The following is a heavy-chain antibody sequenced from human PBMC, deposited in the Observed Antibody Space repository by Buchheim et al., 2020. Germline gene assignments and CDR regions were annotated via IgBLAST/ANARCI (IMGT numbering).Heavy chain of an antibody. Sequence: QVQLQESGPRLVKPSETLSLTCTVSGGSISGYYWSWIRQPPEEGLEWIGYVSYSGTTVYEPSLQRRVTISVDTPTKQFSLKLTSATAADTAVYYCARVRASGWYFFDFWGQGTL. CDR3: ARVRASGWYFFDF. J-gene: IGHJ4*02. CDR2: VSYSGTT. D-gene: IGHD6-19*01. V-gene: IGHV4-59*01. CDR1: GGSISGYY.